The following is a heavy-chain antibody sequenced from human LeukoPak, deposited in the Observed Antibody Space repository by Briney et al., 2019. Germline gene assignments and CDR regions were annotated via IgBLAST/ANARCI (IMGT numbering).Heavy chain of an antibody. CDR3: ARDLANTGAFDI. V-gene: IGHV3-21*01. Sequence: GGSLRLSCAASGFTFSSYSMNWVRQAPGKGLEWVSSISSSSSYIYYADSVKGRFTISRDNAKNSLYLQMNSLRAEDTAVYYCARDLANTGAFDIWGQGTMVTVSS. CDR2: ISSSSSYI. J-gene: IGHJ3*02. CDR1: GFTFSSYS. D-gene: IGHD1-14*01.